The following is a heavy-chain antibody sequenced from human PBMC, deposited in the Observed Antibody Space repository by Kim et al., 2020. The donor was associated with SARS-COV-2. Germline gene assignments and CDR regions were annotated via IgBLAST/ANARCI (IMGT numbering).Heavy chain of an antibody. J-gene: IGHJ6*01. V-gene: IGHV3-9*01. CDR1: GFTFDDYA. Sequence: GGSLRLSCAASGFTFDDYAMHWVRQAPGKGLEWVSGISWNSGSIGYADSVKGRFTISRDNAKNSLYLQMNSLRAEDTALYYCAKDQPQQLARGDYYYGM. D-gene: IGHD6-13*01. CDR3: AKDQPQQLARGDYYYGM. CDR2: ISWNSGSI.